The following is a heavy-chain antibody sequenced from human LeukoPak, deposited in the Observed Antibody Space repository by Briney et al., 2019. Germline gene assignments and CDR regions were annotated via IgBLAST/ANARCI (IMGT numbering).Heavy chain of an antibody. Sequence: PGGSLGLSCAASGFTFSNYYLSWIRQAPGKGLEWVSYISSSSNDIYYADSVKGRFTISRDSAKNSLYLQMNSLRAEDTAVYYCARGHYGLDVWGQGTTVIVSS. CDR2: ISSSSNDI. J-gene: IGHJ6*02. CDR3: ARGHYGLDV. V-gene: IGHV3-11*01. CDR1: GFTFSNYY.